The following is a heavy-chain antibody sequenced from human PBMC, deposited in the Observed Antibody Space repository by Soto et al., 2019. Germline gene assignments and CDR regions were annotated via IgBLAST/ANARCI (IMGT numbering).Heavy chain of an antibody. D-gene: IGHD2-2*01. CDR3: ARHEGWRSSTSWLDP. V-gene: IGHV5-10-1*03. J-gene: IGHJ5*02. Sequence: EVQLVQSGAEVKKPGESLRISCKGSGYSFTSYWISWVRQMPGKGLEWMGRIDPSDSYTNYSPSFQGHVTISADKSISTAYLQWSSLKASDTAMYYCARHEGWRSSTSWLDPWGQGTLVTVSS. CDR2: IDPSDSYT. CDR1: GYSFTSYW.